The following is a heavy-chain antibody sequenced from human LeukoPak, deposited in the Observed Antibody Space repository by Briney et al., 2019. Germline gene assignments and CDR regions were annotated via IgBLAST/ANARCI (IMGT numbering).Heavy chain of an antibody. CDR2: ISYDGSNK. CDR1: GFTFSSYG. CDR3: AKDGDSGAFDI. V-gene: IGHV3-30*18. D-gene: IGHD2-15*01. Sequence: GGSLRLSCAASGFTFSSYGMHWVRQAPGKGLEWVAVISYDGSNKYYADSVKGRFTISRDNSKNTLYLQMSSLRAEDTAVYYCAKDGDSGAFDIWGQGTMVTVSS. J-gene: IGHJ3*02.